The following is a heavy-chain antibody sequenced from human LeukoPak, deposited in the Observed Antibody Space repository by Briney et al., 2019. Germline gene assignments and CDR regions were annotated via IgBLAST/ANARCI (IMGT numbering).Heavy chain of an antibody. CDR2: INSDGSST. CDR3: ARDQAVVSFWYYGMDV. V-gene: IGHV3-74*01. J-gene: IGHJ6*02. D-gene: IGHD3-3*01. CDR1: GFTFSSYW. Sequence: PGGSLRLSCAASGFTFSSYWMHWVCQAPGKGLVWVSRINSDGSSTSYADSVKGRFTISRDNAKNTPYLQMNSLRAEDTAVYYCARDQAVVSFWYYGMDVWGQGTTVTVSS.